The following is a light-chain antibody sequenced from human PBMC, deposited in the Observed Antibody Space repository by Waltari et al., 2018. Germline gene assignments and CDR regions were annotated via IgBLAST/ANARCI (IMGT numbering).Light chain of an antibody. CDR3: QQSYSAPLA. J-gene: IGKJ4*01. CDR2: SSS. Sequence: DTLMTQSPSSLSASVGDRVTITFRASQAISTYVNWYQQTPGMAAQLLIFSSSSLHRGVSSRFSGSGSGTEFTLTISNLQPDDFATYYCQQSYSAPLAFGGGTKLDI. CDR1: QAISTY. V-gene: IGKV1-39*01.